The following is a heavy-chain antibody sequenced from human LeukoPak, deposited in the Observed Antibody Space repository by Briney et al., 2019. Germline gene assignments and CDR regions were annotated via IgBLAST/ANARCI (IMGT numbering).Heavy chain of an antibody. Sequence: ASVKVCCKASGGTFSSYSISWVRQAPGQGLEWMGRNIPILGIANYAQKFQGRVTITADKSTSTAYMELSSLRSEDTAVYYCASAGEPDLYYFDYRGQGTLVTVSS. CDR1: GGTFSSYS. CDR2: NIPILGIA. V-gene: IGHV1-69*02. J-gene: IGHJ4*02. CDR3: ASAGEPDLYYFDY. D-gene: IGHD3-16*01.